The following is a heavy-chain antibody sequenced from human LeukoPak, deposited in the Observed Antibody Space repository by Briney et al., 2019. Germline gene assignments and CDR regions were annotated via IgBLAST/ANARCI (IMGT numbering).Heavy chain of an antibody. D-gene: IGHD3-10*01. Sequence: PSETLSLTCAVYGGSFSGYYWSWIRQPPGKGLEWIGEINHSGSTNYNPSLKSRVTISVDTSKNQFSLKLSSVTAADTAVYYCARVSPRIMIGRGASWFDPWGQGTLVTVSS. CDR1: GGSFSGYY. V-gene: IGHV4-34*01. CDR2: INHSGST. J-gene: IGHJ5*02. CDR3: ARVSPRIMIGRGASWFDP.